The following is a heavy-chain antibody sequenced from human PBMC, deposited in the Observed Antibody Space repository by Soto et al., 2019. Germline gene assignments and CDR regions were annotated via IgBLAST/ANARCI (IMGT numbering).Heavy chain of an antibody. Sequence: SLRLSCGASGFTFSDNAMTWVRQAPGKGLEWVSSISDDGDSTYYADSVKGRFAVSRDNSKNTLFLHMNSLGAEDTAVYYCAKSLSTAVNYGLDVWGQGTSVTSP. D-gene: IGHD2-2*01. CDR2: ISDDGDST. CDR1: GFTFSDNA. J-gene: IGHJ6*02. CDR3: AKSLSTAVNYGLDV. V-gene: IGHV3-23*01.